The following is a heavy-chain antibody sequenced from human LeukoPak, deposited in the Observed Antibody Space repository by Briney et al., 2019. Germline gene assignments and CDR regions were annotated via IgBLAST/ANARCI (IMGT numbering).Heavy chain of an antibody. V-gene: IGHV7-4-1*02. CDR2: INTNTGNP. J-gene: IGHJ3*02. CDR1: GYTFTSYT. CDR3: ARDSLVPLKYAADDAFDI. D-gene: IGHD2-2*01. Sequence: GASVKVSCKASGYTFTSYTINWVRQAPGQGLEWMGWINTNTGNPTFAQGFTGRFVFSLDTSVSTAYLQISSLKADDTALYYCARDSLVPLKYAADDAFDIWGQGTMVTVSS.